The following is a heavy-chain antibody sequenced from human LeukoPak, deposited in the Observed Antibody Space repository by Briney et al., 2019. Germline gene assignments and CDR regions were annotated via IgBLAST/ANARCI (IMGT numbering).Heavy chain of an antibody. CDR1: GFTFSSYA. Sequence: GGSLRLSCAASGFTFSSYAMHWVRQAPGKGLEWVAVISYDGSNKYYADSVRGRFTTSRDNPKNTLYLQMNSLRAEDTAVYYCARVWRGVAAAGTDYWGQGTLVTVSS. D-gene: IGHD6-13*01. CDR2: ISYDGSNK. CDR3: ARVWRGVAAAGTDY. J-gene: IGHJ4*02. V-gene: IGHV3-30-3*01.